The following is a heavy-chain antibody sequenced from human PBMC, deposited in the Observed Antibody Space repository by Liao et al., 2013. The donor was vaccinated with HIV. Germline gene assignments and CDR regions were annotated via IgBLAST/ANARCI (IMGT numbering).Heavy chain of an antibody. CDR1: GGSFSGYY. J-gene: IGHJ5*02. V-gene: IGHV4-34*10. Sequence: QVQLRESGPGLVKPSETLSLTCAVYGGSFSGYYWSWIRQPPGKGLEWIGEIKPSGSTYYNPSLKSGVTISVDTSKNQFSLKLSSVTAADTAVYYCARVDQYYDYWRGYENWFDPWGQGTLVTVSS. CDR2: IKPSGST. D-gene: IGHD3-3*01. CDR3: ARVDQYYDYWRGYENWFDP.